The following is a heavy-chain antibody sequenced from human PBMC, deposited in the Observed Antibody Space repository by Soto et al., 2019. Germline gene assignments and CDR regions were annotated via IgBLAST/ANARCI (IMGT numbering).Heavy chain of an antibody. CDR2: INSGGNIT. J-gene: IGHJ6*02. CDR1: GFALSRYW. Sequence: HPGGSLRLSCTASGFALSRYWMYWVRQAPGKGLVWVSHINSGGNITPYPDSVRGRFTISRDNSKNTLYLDMHSLTTDDTAVYFCARSSWSPYFYYGLDVWGQGTTVTVSS. V-gene: IGHV3-74*01. D-gene: IGHD2-21*01. CDR3: ARSSWSPYFYYGLDV.